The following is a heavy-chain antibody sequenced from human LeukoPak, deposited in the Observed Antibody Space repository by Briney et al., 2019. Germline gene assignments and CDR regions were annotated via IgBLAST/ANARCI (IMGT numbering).Heavy chain of an antibody. Sequence: GGSLRPCCGACGFTFSDVWMTWGRQAPGKGVEGVANVKQDGTEKYYVDSVRGRFTISRDNAKNSLYLQMNSLRAEDTAVYYCAKVGATMARGYFDYWGQGTLVTVSS. D-gene: IGHD3-10*01. V-gene: IGHV3-7*03. CDR1: GFTFSDVW. CDR3: AKVGATMARGYFDY. CDR2: VKQDGTEK. J-gene: IGHJ4*02.